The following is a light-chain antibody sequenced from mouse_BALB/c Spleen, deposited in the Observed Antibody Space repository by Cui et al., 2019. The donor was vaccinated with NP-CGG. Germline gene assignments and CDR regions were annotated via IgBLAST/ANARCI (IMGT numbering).Light chain of an antibody. CDR2: GTN. J-gene: IGLJ1*01. Sequence: QAVVTQESALTTSPGETVTLTCHSSTGAVTTSNYANWVQEKPDHLFTGLIGGTNNRVPGVPARFSGSLIGDKAALTFTGAQTEDEAIYFCALWYSNHWVFGGGTKLTVL. V-gene: IGLV1*01. CDR3: ALWYSNHWV. CDR1: TGAVTTSNY.